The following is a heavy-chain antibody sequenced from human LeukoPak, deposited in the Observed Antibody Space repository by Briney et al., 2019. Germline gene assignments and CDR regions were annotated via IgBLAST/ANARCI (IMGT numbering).Heavy chain of an antibody. CDR2: IYYSGGT. V-gene: IGHV4-59*13. CDR1: GGSISSYY. J-gene: IGHJ6*02. Sequence: SETLSLTCTVSGGSISSYYWMWIRQPPGKGLEWIGYIYYSGGTHYNPSLKSRVTMLVDTSKNQFSLKLTAVTAADTAVYYCARKQYGMDVWGQGTTVTVSS. CDR3: ARKQYGMDV.